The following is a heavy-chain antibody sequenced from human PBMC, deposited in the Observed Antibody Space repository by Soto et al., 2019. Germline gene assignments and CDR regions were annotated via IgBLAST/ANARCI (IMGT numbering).Heavy chain of an antibody. CDR3: ARDLPIVGTTTWDY. CDR1: GYTFTGYY. CDR2: INPNNGGT. V-gene: IGHV1-2*02. D-gene: IGHD1-26*01. J-gene: IGHJ4*02. Sequence: ASVKVSFKASGYTFTGYYIHWVRHTPGQGLEWMGWINPNNGGTNYVQKFQGRVTMTRDTSISTAYMELRRLTSDDTAVYYCARDLPIVGTTTWDYWGQGTLVTVSS.